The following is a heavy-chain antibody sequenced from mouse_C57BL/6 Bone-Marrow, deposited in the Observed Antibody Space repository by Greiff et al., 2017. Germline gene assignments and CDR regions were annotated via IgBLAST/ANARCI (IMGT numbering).Heavy chain of an antibody. CDR3: ARGLLRSSGDY. CDR2: IDPSDSYT. D-gene: IGHD1-1*01. Sequence: VQLQQPGAELVRPGTSVKLSCKASGYTFTSYWMHWVKQRPGQGLEWIGVIDPSDSYTNYNQKFKGKATLTVDTSSSTAYMQLSSLTSEDSAVYYCARGLLRSSGDYWGQGTTLTVSS. J-gene: IGHJ2*01. V-gene: IGHV1-59*01. CDR1: GYTFTSYW.